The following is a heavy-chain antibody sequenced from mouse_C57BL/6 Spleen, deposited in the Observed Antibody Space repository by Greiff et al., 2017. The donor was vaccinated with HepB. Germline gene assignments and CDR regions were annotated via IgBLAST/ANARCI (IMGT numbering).Heavy chain of an antibody. CDR1: GYTFTSYW. D-gene: IGHD3-3*01. J-gene: IGHJ3*01. V-gene: IGHV1-52*01. CDR3: ARVEGDLAWFAY. Sequence: VQLQQPGAELVRPGSSVKLSCKASGYTFTSYWMHWVKQRPIQGLEWIGNIDPSDSETHYNQKFKDKATLTVDKSSSTAYMQLSSLTSEDSAVYYCARVEGDLAWFAYWGQGTLVTVSA. CDR2: IDPSDSET.